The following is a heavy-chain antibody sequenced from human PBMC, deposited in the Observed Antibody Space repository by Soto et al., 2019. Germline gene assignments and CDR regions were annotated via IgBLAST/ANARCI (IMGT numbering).Heavy chain of an antibody. CDR1: GGSLSAYY. J-gene: IGHJ5*02. CDR3: AREGDYGDYSDWFDP. D-gene: IGHD4-17*01. V-gene: IGHV4-34*01. Sequence: SETLSLTCAVYGGSLSAYYWSWVRQTPGKGLEWIGEISHSGTSNYNPSLKSRVTISVDMSKNQFSLKLSSVTAADTAVYYCAREGDYGDYSDWFDPWGQGTLVTAPQ. CDR2: ISHSGTS.